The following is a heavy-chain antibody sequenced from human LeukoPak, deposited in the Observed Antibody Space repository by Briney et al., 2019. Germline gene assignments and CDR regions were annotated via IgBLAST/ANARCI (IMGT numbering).Heavy chain of an antibody. CDR2: ISYDGSHK. J-gene: IGHJ4*02. CDR3: AKDRGTGGGFDS. Sequence: GGSLRLSCAASGFTFRSYGMHWVRQAPGKGLECVAVISYDGSHKYYADSVKGRVTISRDNSKNTLYLRVNSLRTEDTAVYYCAKDRGTGGGFDSWGQGTLVTVSS. V-gene: IGHV3-30*18. CDR1: GFTFRSYG. D-gene: IGHD3-16*01.